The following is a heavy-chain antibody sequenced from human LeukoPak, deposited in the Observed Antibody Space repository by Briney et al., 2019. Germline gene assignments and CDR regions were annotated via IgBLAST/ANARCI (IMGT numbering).Heavy chain of an antibody. CDR3: SKDATSGTYGTFDY. Sequence: GGSLRLSCAASGFTFSNYAMTWVRQAPGKGLEWVSTISGSGNLTYFADSVKGRFTISRDNSKNTLYLQMNSLRAEDTALYYCSKDATSGTYGTFDYWGQGTLVIVSS. CDR1: GFTFSNYA. CDR2: ISGSGNLT. J-gene: IGHJ4*02. V-gene: IGHV3-23*01. D-gene: IGHD3-10*01.